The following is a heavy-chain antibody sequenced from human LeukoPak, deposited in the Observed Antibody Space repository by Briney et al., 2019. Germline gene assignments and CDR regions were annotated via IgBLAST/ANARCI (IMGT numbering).Heavy chain of an antibody. CDR2: IYTSGST. CDR3: ARGEGYYYYYMDV. V-gene: IGHV4-61*02. J-gene: IGHJ6*03. Sequence: SETLSLTCTASGGSISSGSYYWSWIRQPAGKGLEWIGRIYTSGSTNYNPSLKSRVTISVDTSKNQFSLKLSSVTAADTAVYYCARGEGYYYYYMDVWGKGTTVTVSS. CDR1: GGSISSGSYY.